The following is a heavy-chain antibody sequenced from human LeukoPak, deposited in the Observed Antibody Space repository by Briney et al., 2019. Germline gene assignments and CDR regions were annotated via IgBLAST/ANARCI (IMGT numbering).Heavy chain of an antibody. CDR1: GFTFSSYW. Sequence: GGSLRLSCAASGFTFSSYWMHWVRQAPGKGLVWVSRINSDGSSTSYADSVKGRFTISRDNSETTLYLRMNSLRAEDTAVYYCAKHRGYGSGSFPGLEYFQHWGQGTLVTVSS. J-gene: IGHJ1*01. CDR3: AKHRGYGSGSFPGLEYFQH. D-gene: IGHD3-10*01. V-gene: IGHV3-74*01. CDR2: INSDGSST.